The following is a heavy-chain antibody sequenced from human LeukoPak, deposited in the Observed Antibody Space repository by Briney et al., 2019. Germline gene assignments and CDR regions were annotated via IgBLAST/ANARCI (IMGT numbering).Heavy chain of an antibody. CDR3: ATHIVVVTGWVAAFDI. J-gene: IGHJ3*02. CDR1: GFTVSSNY. V-gene: IGHV3-66*01. D-gene: IGHD2-21*02. Sequence: TGGSLRLSCAASGFTVSSNYMSWVRQAPGKGLEWVSVIYSGGSTYYADSVKGRFTISRDNSKNTLYLQMNSLRAEDTAVYYCATHIVVVTGWVAAFDIWGQGTMVTVSS. CDR2: IYSGGST.